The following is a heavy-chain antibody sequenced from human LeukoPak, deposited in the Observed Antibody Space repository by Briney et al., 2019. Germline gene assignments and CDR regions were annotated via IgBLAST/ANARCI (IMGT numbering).Heavy chain of an antibody. CDR2: IYTSGST. V-gene: IGHV4-4*09. CDR3: ARDYDFWSGYTLTNWFDP. CDR1: GGSISSYY. D-gene: IGHD3-3*01. Sequence: SETLSLTCTVSGGSISSYYWNWIRQPPGKGLEWIGRIYTSGSTNYNPSLKSRVTISVDTSKNQFSLKLSSVTAADTAVYYCARDYDFWSGYTLTNWFDPWGQGTLVTVSS. J-gene: IGHJ5*02.